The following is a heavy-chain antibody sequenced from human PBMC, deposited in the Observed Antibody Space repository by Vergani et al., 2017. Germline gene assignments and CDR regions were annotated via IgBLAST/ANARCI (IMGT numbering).Heavy chain of an antibody. D-gene: IGHD4-23*01. V-gene: IGHV3-23*04. CDR2: ISGSGGST. CDR1: GYTFSSYA. Sequence: VQLVQSGAEVKKPGASVKVSCKASGYTFSSYAMSWVRQAPGKGLEWVSAISGSGGSTYYADSVKGRFTISRDNSKNTLYLQMNSLRAEDTAVYYCATAGGNPYWGQGTLVTVSS. J-gene: IGHJ4*02. CDR3: ATAGGNPY.